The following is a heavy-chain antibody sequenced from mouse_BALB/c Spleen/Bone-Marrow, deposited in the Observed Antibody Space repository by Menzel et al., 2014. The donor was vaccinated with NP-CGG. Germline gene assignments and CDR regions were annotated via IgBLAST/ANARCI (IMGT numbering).Heavy chain of an antibody. D-gene: IGHD2-4*01. Sequence: EVMLVESGGGLVQPGGSLRLSCATSGFTFTDYYMSWVRQPPGKALEWLGFIRNKANGYTTGYSASVKGRFTISRDNSQSILYLQMNTLRAEDSATYYCAREIINDYHWYFDVWGAGTTVTVSS. CDR2: IRNKANGYTT. V-gene: IGHV7-3*02. CDR3: AREIINDYHWYFDV. J-gene: IGHJ1*01. CDR1: GFTFTDYY.